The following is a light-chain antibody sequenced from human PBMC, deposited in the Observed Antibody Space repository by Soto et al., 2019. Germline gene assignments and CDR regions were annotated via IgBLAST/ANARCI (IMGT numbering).Light chain of an antibody. J-gene: IGKJ4*01. CDR3: KQYGSSLLT. V-gene: IGKV3-20*01. CDR1: QSVSIN. Sequence: EIVMTQSPATLSVSPGERATLSCRASQSVSINLAWYQQKPGQAPRLLIYGAYSRATGIQDRFSGSGSGTDFTLTIRRLEPEEFAVYYCKQYGSSLLTFGGGTKVDIK. CDR2: GAY.